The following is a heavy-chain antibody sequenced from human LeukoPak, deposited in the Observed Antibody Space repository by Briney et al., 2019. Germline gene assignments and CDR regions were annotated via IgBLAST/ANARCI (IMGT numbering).Heavy chain of an antibody. CDR2: ISDSGGST. J-gene: IGHJ4*02. Sequence: GGSLRLSCSASGFPFSSYAMHWVRQAPGKGLEYVSAISDSGGSTYYADSAKGRFTISRDNSKNTLYLQMSSLRAEDTAVYYCVKNRITVAGTGGGFDYWGQGTLVTVSS. V-gene: IGHV3-64D*09. CDR1: GFPFSSYA. D-gene: IGHD6-19*01. CDR3: VKNRITVAGTGGGFDY.